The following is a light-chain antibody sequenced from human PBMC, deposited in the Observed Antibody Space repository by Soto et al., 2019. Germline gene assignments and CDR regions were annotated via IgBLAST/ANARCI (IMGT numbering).Light chain of an antibody. Sequence: IALTQSPGTLSLSPGERATLSCRSSQSVSSNYFAWYQQRRGQAPRLLLYGASSRATGVPDRFSGSGSGTDFTLTIRRLEPEDFAVYYCQQYGGSPWTFGQGTKVEVK. J-gene: IGKJ1*01. CDR1: QSVSSNY. CDR2: GAS. V-gene: IGKV3-20*01. CDR3: QQYGGSPWT.